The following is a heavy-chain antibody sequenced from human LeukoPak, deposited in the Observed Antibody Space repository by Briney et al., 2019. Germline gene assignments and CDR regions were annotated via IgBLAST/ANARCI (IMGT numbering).Heavy chain of an antibody. CDR1: GYTFTGYY. Sequence: GASVKVSCKASGYTFTGYYMHWVRQAPGQGLEWMGWINPNSGGTNYAQKFQGRVTMTRDTSASTVYMELSRLRSEDTAVYYCARSSIAAAGPDAEYFQHWGQGTLVTVSS. J-gene: IGHJ1*01. V-gene: IGHV1-2*02. CDR3: ARSSIAAAGPDAEYFQH. CDR2: INPNSGGT. D-gene: IGHD6-13*01.